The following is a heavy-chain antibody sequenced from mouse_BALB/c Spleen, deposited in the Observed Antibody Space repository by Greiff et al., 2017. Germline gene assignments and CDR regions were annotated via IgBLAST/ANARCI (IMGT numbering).Heavy chain of an antibody. Sequence: EVHLVESGGGLVKPGGSLKLSCAASGFTFSSYTMSWVRQTPEKRLEWVATISSGGSYTYYPDSVKGRFTISRDNAKNTLYLQMSSLKSEDTAMYYCTRVRGYYGSSWYFDVWGAGTTVTVSS. CDR1: GFTFSSYT. J-gene: IGHJ1*01. CDR3: TRVRGYYGSSWYFDV. D-gene: IGHD1-1*01. CDR2: ISSGGSYT. V-gene: IGHV5-6-4*01.